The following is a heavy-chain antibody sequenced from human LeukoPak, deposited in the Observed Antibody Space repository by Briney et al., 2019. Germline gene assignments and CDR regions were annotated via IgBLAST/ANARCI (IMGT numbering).Heavy chain of an antibody. CDR3: ARDGRGGHNDY. Sequence: PGGSLRLSCVASGFRISSNWMSWVRQAPGKGLEWVANIREDGSERKYVDSVKGRFTISRDNDENLVFLQTNSLRVEDTALYYCARDGRGGHNDYWGQGTLVTVSS. V-gene: IGHV3-7*01. CDR2: IREDGSER. D-gene: IGHD1-1*01. CDR1: GFRISSNW. J-gene: IGHJ4*02.